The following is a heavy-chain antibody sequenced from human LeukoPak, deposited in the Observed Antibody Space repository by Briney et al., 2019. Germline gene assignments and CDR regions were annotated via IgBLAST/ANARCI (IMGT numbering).Heavy chain of an antibody. Sequence: TGGSLRLSCSASGVTFSSYSINWVRQAPGKGLEYVSAISGNGGSTYYADSVKGRFTISRDNSKNTVYLQMSSLRTEDTAMYYCVRVTDVSGRYDNWGQGTLVTVSS. CDR1: GVTFSSYS. J-gene: IGHJ4*02. CDR3: VRVTDVSGRYDN. V-gene: IGHV3-64D*06. D-gene: IGHD3-10*01. CDR2: ISGNGGST.